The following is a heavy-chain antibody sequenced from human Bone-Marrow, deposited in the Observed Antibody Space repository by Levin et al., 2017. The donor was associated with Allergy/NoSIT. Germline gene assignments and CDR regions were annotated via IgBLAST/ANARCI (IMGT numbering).Heavy chain of an antibody. J-gene: IGHJ6*02. Sequence: AGGSLRLSCAASGFTVSSNYMSWVRQAPGKGLEWVSVIYSGGSTYYADSVKGRFTISRDNSKNTLYLQMNSLRAEDTAVYYCARDFGYYDSSGYLFYGMDVWGQGTTVTVSS. CDR1: GFTVSSNY. CDR3: ARDFGYYDSSGYLFYGMDV. V-gene: IGHV3-53*01. CDR2: IYSGGST. D-gene: IGHD3-22*01.